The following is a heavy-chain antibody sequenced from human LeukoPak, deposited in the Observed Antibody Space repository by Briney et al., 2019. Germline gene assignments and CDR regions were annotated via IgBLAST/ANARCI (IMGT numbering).Heavy chain of an antibody. CDR2: IRYDGSNK. CDR1: GFTFSSYG. CDR3: AKVPDKGYYYYYMDV. D-gene: IGHD3-9*01. Sequence: PGGSLRLSCAASGFTFSSYGMHWVRQAPGKGLEWVAFIRYDGSNKYYANSVKGRFTVSRDNAKNTLYLQMNSLRAEDTAVYYCAKVPDKGYYYYYMDVWGKGTTVTIS. J-gene: IGHJ6*03. V-gene: IGHV3-30*02.